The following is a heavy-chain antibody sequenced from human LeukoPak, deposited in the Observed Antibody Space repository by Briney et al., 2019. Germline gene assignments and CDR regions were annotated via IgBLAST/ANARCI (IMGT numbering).Heavy chain of an antibody. CDR2: ISAYNGNT. V-gene: IGHV1-18*01. Sequence: GASVKVSCKASGCTFTSYGISWVRQAPGQGLEWMGWISAYNGNTNYAQKLQRRVTRTTDTSTTTAYMELRSLRSDATAVSYCARDHPYSNPPGHWGQGTLVTVSS. J-gene: IGHJ4*02. D-gene: IGHD6-13*01. CDR1: GCTFTSYG. CDR3: ARDHPYSNPPGH.